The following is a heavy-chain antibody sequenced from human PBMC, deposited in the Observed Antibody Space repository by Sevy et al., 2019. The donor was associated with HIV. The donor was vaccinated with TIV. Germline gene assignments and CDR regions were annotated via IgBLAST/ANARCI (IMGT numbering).Heavy chain of an antibody. D-gene: IGHD7-27*01. CDR1: GFTFSSYW. CDR3: ARDGDPRPGLGIQGLYYFDY. CDR2: IKQDGSEK. J-gene: IGHJ4*02. V-gene: IGHV3-7*01. Sequence: GGSLRLSCAASGFTFSSYWMSWVRQAPGKGLEWVANIKQDGSEKYYVDSVKGRFTISRDNAKNSLYLQMNSLRAEDTDMYYCARDGDPRPGLGIQGLYYFDYWGQGTLVTVSS.